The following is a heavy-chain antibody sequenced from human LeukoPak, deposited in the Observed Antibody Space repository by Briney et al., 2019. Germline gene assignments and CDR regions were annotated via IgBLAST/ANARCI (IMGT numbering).Heavy chain of an antibody. CDR2: IYPGDSDT. CDR1: GSSFTSYW. Sequence: GESLQISYKGSGSSFTSYWIGWGRPMPGKGLEWMGIIYPGDSDTRYSPSFQGQVTISADKSISTAYLQWSSLKASDTAMYYCARRPYYYYGMDVWGQGTTVTVSS. J-gene: IGHJ6*02. CDR3: ARRPYYYYGMDV. V-gene: IGHV5-51*01.